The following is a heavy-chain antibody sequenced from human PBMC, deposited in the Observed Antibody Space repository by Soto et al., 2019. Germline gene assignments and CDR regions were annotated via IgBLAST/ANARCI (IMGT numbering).Heavy chain of an antibody. CDR3: ARRLRAFDY. D-gene: IGHD4-17*01. CDR1: GFTFSSYA. Sequence: RLSCAASGFTFSSYAMHWVRQAPGKGLEWVAVISYDGSNKYYADSVKGRFTISRDNSKNTLYLQMNSLRAEDTAVYYCARRLRAFDYWGQGTLVTVSS. CDR2: ISYDGSNK. V-gene: IGHV3-30-3*01. J-gene: IGHJ4*02.